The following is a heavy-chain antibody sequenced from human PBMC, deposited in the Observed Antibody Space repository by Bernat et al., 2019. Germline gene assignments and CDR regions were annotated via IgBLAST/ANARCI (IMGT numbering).Heavy chain of an antibody. CDR1: GGSFSGYY. CDR2: INHSGSP. J-gene: IGHJ4*02. V-gene: IGHV4-34*01. CDR3: ARGVRIGLYVEWLPPSPHFDC. D-gene: IGHD3-9*01. Sequence: QVQLQQWGAGLLKPSETLSLTCAVYGGSFSGYYWSWIRQPPGKGLEWIGEINHSGSPNYNPSLKSRVTISVDTSKNQFSLKLSSVTAADTAVYYCARGVRIGLYVEWLPPSPHFDCWGQGTLVTVSS.